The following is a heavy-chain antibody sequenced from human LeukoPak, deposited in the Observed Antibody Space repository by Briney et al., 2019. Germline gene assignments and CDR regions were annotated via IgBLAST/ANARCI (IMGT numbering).Heavy chain of an antibody. D-gene: IGHD3-3*01. CDR1: GFSISSHYY. Sequence: SETLSLTCAVSGFSISSHYYWGWIRQPPGKGLEWIGSIYHTGSTYYNPSLKSRVTISVDTSKNQFSLKLSSVTAADTAVYYCASQSGYDAFDVWGQGTMVTVSS. V-gene: IGHV4-38-2*01. CDR3: ASQSGYDAFDV. J-gene: IGHJ3*01. CDR2: IYHTGST.